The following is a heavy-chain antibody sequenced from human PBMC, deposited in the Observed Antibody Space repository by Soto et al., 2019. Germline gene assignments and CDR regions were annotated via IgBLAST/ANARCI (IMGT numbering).Heavy chain of an antibody. CDR1: GGSISSYY. V-gene: IGHV4-59*01. Sequence: SETLSLTCTVSGGSISSYYWSWIRQPPGKGLEWIGYIYYSGSTNYNPSLKSRVTISVDTSKNQFSLKLSSVTAADTAVYYCARGEGFVVVPAAMLRYYYYYMDVWGKGTTVTVSS. CDR2: IYYSGST. CDR3: ARGEGFVVVPAAMLRYYYYYMDV. J-gene: IGHJ6*03. D-gene: IGHD2-2*01.